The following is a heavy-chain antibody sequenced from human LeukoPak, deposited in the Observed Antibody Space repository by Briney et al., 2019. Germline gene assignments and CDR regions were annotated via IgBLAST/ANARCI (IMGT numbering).Heavy chain of an antibody. CDR3: AKDFVVVPGNVNYFDY. CDR2: IRYDGSNK. D-gene: IGHD2-21*02. CDR1: GFTFSSYG. J-gene: IGHJ4*02. Sequence: GGSLRLSCAASGFTFSSYGMHWVRQAPGKGLEWVAFIRYDGSNKYYADSVKGRFTISRDNSKNTLYLQMNSLRAEDTAVYYCAKDFVVVPGNVNYFDYWSQGTLVTVSS. V-gene: IGHV3-30*02.